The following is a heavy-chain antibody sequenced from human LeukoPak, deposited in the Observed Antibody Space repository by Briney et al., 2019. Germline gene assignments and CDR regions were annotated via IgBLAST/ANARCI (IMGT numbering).Heavy chain of an antibody. CDR3: ARVSDLWGTNDY. J-gene: IGHJ4*02. Sequence: PSQTLSLTCTVSGGSISSGSYYWSWIRQPAGKGLEWIGRIYTSGSTNYNPSLKSRVTISVDTSKNQFSLKLSSVTAADTAVYYCARVSDLWGTNDYWGQGTLVTVSS. D-gene: IGHD3/OR15-3a*01. CDR1: GGSISSGSYY. CDR2: IYTSGST. V-gene: IGHV4-61*02.